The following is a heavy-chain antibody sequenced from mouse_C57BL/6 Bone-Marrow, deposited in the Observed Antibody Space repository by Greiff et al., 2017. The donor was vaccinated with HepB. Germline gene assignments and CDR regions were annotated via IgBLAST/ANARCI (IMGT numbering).Heavy chain of an antibody. CDR1: GFNIKNTY. V-gene: IGHV14-3*01. Sequence: EVQRVESGAELAKPGASVKLSCTASGFNIKNTYMHWVKQRPEQGLEWIGRIDPANGNTKYAPKFQGKATITADTSSNTAYLQLSSLTSEDTAIYYCARGYGSRDYFDYWGQGATLTVSS. CDR2: IDPANGNT. CDR3: ARGYGSRDYFDY. D-gene: IGHD1-1*01. J-gene: IGHJ2*01.